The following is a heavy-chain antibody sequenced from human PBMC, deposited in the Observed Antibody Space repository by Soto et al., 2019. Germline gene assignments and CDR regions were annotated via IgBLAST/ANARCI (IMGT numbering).Heavy chain of an antibody. D-gene: IGHD5-12*01. V-gene: IGHV4-59*01. CDR2: IYYSGST. CDR1: GGSISSYY. J-gene: IGHJ4*02. Sequence: PSDTLSLTCTVSGGSISSYYWSWIRQPPGKGLEWIGYIYYSGSTNYNPSLKSRVTISVDTSKNQFSLKLSSVTAADTAVYYCARTEMATILDWGQGTLVTVSS. CDR3: ARTEMATILD.